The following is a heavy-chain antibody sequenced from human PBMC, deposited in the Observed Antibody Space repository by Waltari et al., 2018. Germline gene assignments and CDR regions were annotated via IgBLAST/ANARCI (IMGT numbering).Heavy chain of an antibody. D-gene: IGHD2-2*01. CDR2: INYDGRQK. J-gene: IGHJ4*02. Sequence: VQLVESGGGLGQPGGSLGLSCGGCEFTFSRYWMSWVRQTPGKGLEWVANINYDGRQKYYVDSVKGRFTISRDNAKNSVYLQMNSLRVEDTAVYYCAKSRGFEYWGQGALITVSS. V-gene: IGHV3-7*01. CDR3: AKSRGFEY. CDR1: EFTFSRYW.